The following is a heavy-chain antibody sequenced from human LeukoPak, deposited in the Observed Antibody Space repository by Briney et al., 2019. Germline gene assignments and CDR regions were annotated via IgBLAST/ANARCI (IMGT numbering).Heavy chain of an antibody. D-gene: IGHD6-19*01. V-gene: IGHV3-23*01. Sequence: PGGSLRLSCAASGFTFNNYAMSWVRQAPGKGLEWVSSISDSVSSTYYADSVKGRFTISRDNSKNTLYLQMNSLRAEDTAVYYCARSGWFDYWGQGTLVTVSS. CDR2: ISDSVSST. J-gene: IGHJ4*02. CDR1: GFTFNNYA. CDR3: ARSGWFDY.